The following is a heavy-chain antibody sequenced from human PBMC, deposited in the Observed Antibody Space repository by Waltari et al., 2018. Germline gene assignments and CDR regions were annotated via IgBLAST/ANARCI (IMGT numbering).Heavy chain of an antibody. Sequence: EGQLVESGGGFVQPGGSLKLSCAASGFAFSSFWMHWVRQVPGQGLVWVSRINSDCSDTSYADSVRGRFTVSRDNAKNMVYLQMKSLRAEDTAIYYCPRDSPSWIWGQGTMVSVSS. J-gene: IGHJ3*02. CDR1: GFAFSSFW. CDR2: INSDCSDT. CDR3: PRDSPSWI. V-gene: IGHV3-74*01.